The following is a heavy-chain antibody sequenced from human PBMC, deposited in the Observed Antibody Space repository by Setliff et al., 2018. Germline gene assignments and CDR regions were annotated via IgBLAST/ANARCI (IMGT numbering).Heavy chain of an antibody. CDR1: GYSISSGYY. D-gene: IGHD3-9*01. J-gene: IGHJ6*02. Sequence: SSETLSLTCTVSGYSISSGYYWGWIRQPPGKGLEWIGSIYHSGSTYYNPSLKSRVTIPVDTSKNQFSLKFISVTAADTAVYYCATLYDVLTGYYGLDVWGQGTTVTVSS. CDR2: IYHSGST. CDR3: ATLYDVLTGYYGLDV. V-gene: IGHV4-38-2*02.